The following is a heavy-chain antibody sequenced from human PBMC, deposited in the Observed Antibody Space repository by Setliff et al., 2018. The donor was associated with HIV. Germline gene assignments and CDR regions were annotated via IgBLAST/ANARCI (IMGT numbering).Heavy chain of an antibody. D-gene: IGHD3-10*01. CDR3: ARDNSYYYGSGSHYWYGMDV. CDR2: LHLSGDT. Sequence: SETLSLTCTVSGDSINSGTYYRSWIRQPAGKGLEWIGRLHLSGDTNYNPSLKIRVTMSINTSKNQFSLKLSSVTAADTAVYYCARDNSYYYGSGSHYWYGMDVWGQGTTVTVSS. J-gene: IGHJ6*01. V-gene: IGHV4-61*02. CDR1: GDSINSGTYY.